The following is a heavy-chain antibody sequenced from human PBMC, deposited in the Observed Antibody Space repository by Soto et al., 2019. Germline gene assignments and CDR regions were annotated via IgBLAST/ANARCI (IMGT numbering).Heavy chain of an antibody. CDR2: IYSGGST. J-gene: IGHJ4*02. V-gene: IGHV3-53*01. Sequence: GESLKISCAASGFTVSSNYMSWVHQAPGKGLEWVSVIYSGGSTYYADSVKGRFTISRDNSKNTMYLQMNSLRAEDTAVYYCARGKRVGSSSWYYFDYWGQGTLVTVSS. CDR3: ARGKRVGSSSWYYFDY. CDR1: GFTVSSNY. D-gene: IGHD6-13*01.